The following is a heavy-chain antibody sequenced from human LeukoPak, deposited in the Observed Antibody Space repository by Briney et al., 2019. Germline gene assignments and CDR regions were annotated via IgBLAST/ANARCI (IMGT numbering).Heavy chain of an antibody. CDR2: INQDGSEK. Sequence: GGSLRLSCAASGFTFSSYWMNWVRQAPGKGLEWMANINQDGSEKYYVDSVQGRFTISRDNAKNSLYLQMNSLRAEDTAFYYCARAPLRSGSAYYFDYWGQGTLVTASS. D-gene: IGHD1-26*01. CDR1: GFTFSSYW. CDR3: ARAPLRSGSAYYFDY. J-gene: IGHJ4*02. V-gene: IGHV3-7*04.